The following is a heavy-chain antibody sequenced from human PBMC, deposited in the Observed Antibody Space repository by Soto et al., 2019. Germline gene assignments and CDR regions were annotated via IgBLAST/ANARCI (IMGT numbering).Heavy chain of an antibody. Sequence: SETLSLTCAVSGGSISSGCYSWIWIRQPPGKGLEGLGYIYQRGSTYYNPSLKSRVTISVDRSTNQFSLKLSSVTAADTAVYCCARGIVVVPPAIYWFDPWGQGALVTVSS. CDR3: ARGIVVVPPAIYWFDP. V-gene: IGHV4-30-2*01. CDR2: IYQRGST. D-gene: IGHD2-2*01. J-gene: IGHJ5*02. CDR1: GGSISSGCYS.